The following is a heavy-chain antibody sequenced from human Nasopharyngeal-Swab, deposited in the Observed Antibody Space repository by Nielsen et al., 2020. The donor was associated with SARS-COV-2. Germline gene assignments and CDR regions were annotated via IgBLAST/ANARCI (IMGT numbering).Heavy chain of an antibody. J-gene: IGHJ4*02. V-gene: IGHV1-24*01. Sequence: ASVKVSCKASGYTFTSYAMHWVRQAPGKGLEWMGGFDPEDGETIYAQKFQGRVTMTEDTSTDTAYMELSSLRSEDTAVYYCATGPIVDTAMDYWGQGTLVTVSS. CDR1: GYTFTSYA. CDR3: ATGPIVDTAMDY. D-gene: IGHD5-18*01. CDR2: FDPEDGET.